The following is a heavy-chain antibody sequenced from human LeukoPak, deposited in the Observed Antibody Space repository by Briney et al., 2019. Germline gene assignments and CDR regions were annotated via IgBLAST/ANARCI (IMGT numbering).Heavy chain of an antibody. Sequence: QTGGSLGLSCAASGFTFSSYAMSWVRQAPGKGLEWVSAISGSGGSTYYADSVKGRFTISRDNSKNTPYLQMNSLRAEDTAVYYCAKDREVGYYYGSGSYGDLDYWGQGTLVTVSS. J-gene: IGHJ4*02. V-gene: IGHV3-23*01. CDR1: GFTFSSYA. CDR2: ISGSGGST. CDR3: AKDREVGYYYGSGSYGDLDY. D-gene: IGHD3-10*01.